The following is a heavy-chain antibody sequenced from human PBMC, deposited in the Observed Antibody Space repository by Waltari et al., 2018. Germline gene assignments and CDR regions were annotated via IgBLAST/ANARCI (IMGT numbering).Heavy chain of an antibody. CDR2: FDPEDGET. CDR1: GYTLTELS. Sequence: QVELVQSGAEVKKPGASVKVSCKVSGYTLTELSMHWVRQAPGKGLEWVGGFDPEDGETIFAQKCQGRLTMTQATSTDTAYIEQRRLSSEHPAVYYRAAIAAGFAPWGQGTLATVSS. V-gene: IGHV1-24*01. CDR3: AAIAAGFAP. D-gene: IGHD6-6*01. J-gene: IGHJ5*02.